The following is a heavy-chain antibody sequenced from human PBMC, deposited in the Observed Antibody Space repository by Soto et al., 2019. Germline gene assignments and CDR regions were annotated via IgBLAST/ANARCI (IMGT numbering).Heavy chain of an antibody. CDR3: ARVYGDYGPYLN. Sequence: RASVKVSCKASGYTYTSYGISWVRQAPGQGLEWMGWISAYNGNTNYAQRLQGRVTMTTDTSTSTAYMELRSLRSDDTAVYYCARVYGDYGPYLNWGQGTLVTVSS. CDR2: ISAYNGNT. J-gene: IGHJ4*02. V-gene: IGHV1-18*01. CDR1: GYTYTSYG. D-gene: IGHD4-17*01.